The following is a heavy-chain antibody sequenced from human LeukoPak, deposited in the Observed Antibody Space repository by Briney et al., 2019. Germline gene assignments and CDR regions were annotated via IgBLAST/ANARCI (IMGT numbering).Heavy chain of an antibody. CDR1: GGSINSYY. V-gene: IGHV4-4*07. CDR3: ARENSGWYYFDY. D-gene: IGHD6-19*01. CDR2: IYTSGST. J-gene: IGHJ4*02. Sequence: PSETLSLTCTVSGGSINSYYWSWIRQPAGKGLEWIGRIYTSGSTYYNPSLKSRVTMSVDTSKNQFSLKLNSVIAADTAVYYCARENSGWYYFDYWGQGTLVTVSS.